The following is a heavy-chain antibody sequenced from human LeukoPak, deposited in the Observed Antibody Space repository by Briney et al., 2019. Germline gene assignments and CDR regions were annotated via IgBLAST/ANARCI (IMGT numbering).Heavy chain of an antibody. Sequence: SETLSLTCAVYGGSFSGYYWSWIRQPPGKGLEWIGEISRSGSTNYNPSLKSRVTISVDTSKIQFSLKLSAVTAADTAVYYCARCQGRSTSCYRGTDYWGQGTLVTVSS. D-gene: IGHD2-2*02. J-gene: IGHJ4*02. CDR2: ISRSGST. V-gene: IGHV4-34*01. CDR3: ARCQGRSTSCYRGTDY. CDR1: GGSFSGYY.